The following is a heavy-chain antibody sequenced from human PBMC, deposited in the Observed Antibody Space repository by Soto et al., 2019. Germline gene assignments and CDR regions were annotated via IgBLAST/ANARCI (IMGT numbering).Heavy chain of an antibody. D-gene: IGHD4-17*01. V-gene: IGHV3-33*01. J-gene: IGHJ5*02. CDR2: IWNDGSKQ. Sequence: QVQLVESGGGVVQPGRSLRLSCVASGFTFSGYGMHWVRQAPGKGLEWVAVIWNDGSKQVYDDSVKGRFTISRDNSKNTLYLEMDSLRDEDTSVYYCARDDDYEANAIDLWGQGTLVTVSS. CDR1: GFTFSGYG. CDR3: ARDDDYEANAIDL.